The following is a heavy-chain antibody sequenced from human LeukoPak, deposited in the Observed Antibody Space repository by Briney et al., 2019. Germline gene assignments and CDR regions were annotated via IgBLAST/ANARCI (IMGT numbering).Heavy chain of an antibody. V-gene: IGHV3-66*01. CDR1: GFIVSENY. Sequence: GGSLRLSCAASGFIVSENYMSWVRQAPGKGLEWVSVVYSGGTTYYADSVKGRFTISRDNSKNTLHLQMSSLRAEDTAVYYCVRDRWPGLGDFWGQGTTVIVSS. CDR3: VRDRWPGLGDF. J-gene: IGHJ6*02. D-gene: IGHD6-19*01. CDR2: VYSGGTT.